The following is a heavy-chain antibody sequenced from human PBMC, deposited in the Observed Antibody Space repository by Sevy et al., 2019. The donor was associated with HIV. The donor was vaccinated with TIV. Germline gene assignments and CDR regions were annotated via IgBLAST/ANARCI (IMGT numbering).Heavy chain of an antibody. D-gene: IGHD6-13*01. CDR2: IKQDGSDK. J-gene: IGHJ6*02. CDR3: ARDDPYSSSWYLRNYYYYGMDV. V-gene: IGHV3-7*01. Sequence: GGSLRLSCAASGFTFSSYWMSWVRQAPGKGLEWVANIKQDGSDKYYVDSVKGRFTISRDNAKNSLYLQMNSLRAEDTAVYYCARDDPYSSSWYLRNYYYYGMDVWGQGTTVTVYS. CDR1: GFTFSSYW.